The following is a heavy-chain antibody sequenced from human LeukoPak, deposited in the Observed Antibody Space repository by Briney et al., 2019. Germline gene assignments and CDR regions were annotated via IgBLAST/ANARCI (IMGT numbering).Heavy chain of an antibody. V-gene: IGHV3-23*01. CDR1: GFMFRDAA. J-gene: IGHJ3*02. CDR2: IASSGLNT. CDR3: ARGKSSRHALDI. Sequence: PGGSLRLSCAASGFMFRDAAMTWVRQAPGKGLEWVSLIASSGLNTYYADSVRGRFTISRDNSKNTLSLQMNSLRVEDTAIYYCARGKSSRHALDIWGQGTMVTVSS. D-gene: IGHD6-6*01.